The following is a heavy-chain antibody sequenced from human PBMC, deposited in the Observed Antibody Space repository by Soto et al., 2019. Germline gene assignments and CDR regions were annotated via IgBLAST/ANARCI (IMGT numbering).Heavy chain of an antibody. CDR2: ISWNSGSI. V-gene: IGHV3-9*01. Sequence: EVQLVESGGGLVQPGRSLRLSCAASGFTFDDYAMHWVRQAPGKGLEWVSGISWNSGSIGYADSVKGRFTISRDNAKNSLYLQMNSLRAEDTALYYCAKDTRAIVVVAATRSWYFDLWGRGTLVTVSS. J-gene: IGHJ2*01. CDR3: AKDTRAIVVVAATRSWYFDL. D-gene: IGHD2-15*01. CDR1: GFTFDDYA.